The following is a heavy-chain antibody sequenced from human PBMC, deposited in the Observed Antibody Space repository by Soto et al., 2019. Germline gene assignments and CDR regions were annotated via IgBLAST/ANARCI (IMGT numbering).Heavy chain of an antibody. D-gene: IGHD2-2*01. CDR1: GFPFRSYS. CDR2: ISSSSITI. Sequence: GGSPRLSCAASGFPFRSYSMNWVRQAPGKGLEWVSYISSSSITIYYADSVKGRFTISRDNAKNSLYLQMNSLRAEDTAVYYCAREYCSSTSCLNWFDPLGQGTLVTVSS. V-gene: IGHV3-48*01. J-gene: IGHJ5*02. CDR3: AREYCSSTSCLNWFDP.